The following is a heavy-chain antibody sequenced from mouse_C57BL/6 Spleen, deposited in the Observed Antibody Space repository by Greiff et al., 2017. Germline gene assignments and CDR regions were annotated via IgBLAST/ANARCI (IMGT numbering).Heavy chain of an antibody. Sequence: QVQLKESGAELVRPGTSVKMSCKASGYTFTNYWIGWAKQRPGHGLEWIGDIYPGGGYTNYNEKFKGKATLTADKSSSTAYMQFSSLTSEDSAIYYCARGGYDGFAYWGQGTLVTVSA. V-gene: IGHV1-63*01. CDR3: ARGGYDGFAY. D-gene: IGHD2-2*01. CDR2: IYPGGGYT. CDR1: GYTFTNYW. J-gene: IGHJ3*01.